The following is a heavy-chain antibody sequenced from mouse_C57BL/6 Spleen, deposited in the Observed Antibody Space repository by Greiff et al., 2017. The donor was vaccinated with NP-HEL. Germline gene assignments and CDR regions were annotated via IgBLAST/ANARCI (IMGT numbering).Heavy chain of an antibody. D-gene: IGHD2-1*01. CDR2: IHPSDSDT. CDR1: GYTFTSYW. CDR3: AISGLIYYGNHGGFAY. Sequence: QVQLQQPGAELVKPGASVKVSCKASGYTFTSYWMHWVKQRPGQGLEWIGRIHPSDSDTNYNQKFKGKATLTVDKSSSTAYMQLSSLTSEDSAVYYCAISGLIYYGNHGGFAYWGQGTLVTVSA. V-gene: IGHV1-74*01. J-gene: IGHJ3*01.